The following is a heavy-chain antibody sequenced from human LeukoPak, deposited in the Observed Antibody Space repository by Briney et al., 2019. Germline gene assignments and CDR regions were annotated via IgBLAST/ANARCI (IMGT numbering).Heavy chain of an antibody. V-gene: IGHV3-21*01. Sequence: GGSLRLSCAASGFTFSSHSMNWVRQAPGKGLEWVSSISSSSSYIYYADSVKGRFTSSRDNAKNSLYLQMNSLRAEDTAVYYCARDRWIQLWFDYWGQGTLVTVSS. D-gene: IGHD5-18*01. J-gene: IGHJ4*02. CDR3: ARDRWIQLWFDY. CDR2: ISSSSSYI. CDR1: GFTFSSHS.